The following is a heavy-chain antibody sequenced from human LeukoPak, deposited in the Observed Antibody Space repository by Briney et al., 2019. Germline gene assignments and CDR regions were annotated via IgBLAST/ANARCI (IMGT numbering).Heavy chain of an antibody. J-gene: IGHJ4*02. CDR1: GFTFSNYG. CDR2: ISANGGST. D-gene: IGHD3-22*01. CDR3: AKPTPYNYYDSSHYYTPFDY. Sequence: GGTLRLSCAASGFTFSNYGMSWVRQAPGKGLEWVSAISANGGSTSYADSVKGRFTLSRDNSKNTLYLQINSLRADDTAVYYCAKPTPYNYYDSSHYYTPFDYWDQGTLVTVSS. V-gene: IGHV3-23*01.